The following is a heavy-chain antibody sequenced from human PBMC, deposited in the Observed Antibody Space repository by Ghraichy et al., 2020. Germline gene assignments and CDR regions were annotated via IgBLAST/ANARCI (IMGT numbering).Heavy chain of an antibody. CDR2: INHSGST. CDR3: ARGLGVSSGYYSDY. CDR1: GGSFSGYY. J-gene: IGHJ4*02. V-gene: IGHV4-34*01. Sequence: SETPSLTCAVYGGSFSGYYWSWIRQPPGKGLEWIGEINHSGSTNYNPSLKSRVTISVDTSKNQFSLKLSSVTAADTAVYYCARGLGVSSGYYSDYWGQGTLVTVSS. D-gene: IGHD3-22*01.